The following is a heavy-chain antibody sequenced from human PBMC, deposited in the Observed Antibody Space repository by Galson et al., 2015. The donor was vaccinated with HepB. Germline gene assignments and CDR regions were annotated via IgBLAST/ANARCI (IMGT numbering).Heavy chain of an antibody. CDR3: SRASIRSHLAVEC. D-gene: IGHD5-24*01. CDR1: GYTFTGYY. V-gene: IGHV1-2*02. Sequence: SVKVSCKASGYTFTGYYIHWVRQSPGQGLEWMGWIHPYRGDTNYAQNFQGRVTMTRDTSINTSYMELSRLTSDDTAVYYCSRASIRSHLAVECWGQGTLVTVSS. CDR2: IHPYRGDT. J-gene: IGHJ4*02.